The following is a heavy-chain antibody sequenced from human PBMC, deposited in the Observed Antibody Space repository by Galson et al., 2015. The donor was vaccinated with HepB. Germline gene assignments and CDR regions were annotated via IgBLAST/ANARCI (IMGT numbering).Heavy chain of an antibody. CDR2: MNPNSGNT. CDR1: GYTFTSYD. Sequence: SVKVSCKASGYTFTSYDINWVRQATGQGLEWMGWMNPNSGNTGYAQKFQGRVTMTRNTSISTAYMELSSLRSEDTAVYYCARGPSPYYYDSSGYTNAFDIWGQGTMVTVSS. J-gene: IGHJ3*02. V-gene: IGHV1-8*01. CDR3: ARGPSPYYYDSSGYTNAFDI. D-gene: IGHD3-22*01.